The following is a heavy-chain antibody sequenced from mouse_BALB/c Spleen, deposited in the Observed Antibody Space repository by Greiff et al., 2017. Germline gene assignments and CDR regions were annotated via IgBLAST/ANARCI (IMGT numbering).Heavy chain of an antibody. CDR3: ARDRRDRYDAWFAY. CDR1: GFTFSSYG. V-gene: IGHV5-6-3*01. J-gene: IGHJ3*01. D-gene: IGHD2-14*01. Sequence: VQRVESGGGLVQPGGSLKLSCAASGFTFSSYGMSWVRQTPDKRLELVATINSNGGSTYYPDSVKGRFTISRDNAKNTLYLQMSSLKYEDTAMYYCARDRRDRYDAWFAYWGQGTLVTVSA. CDR2: INSNGGST.